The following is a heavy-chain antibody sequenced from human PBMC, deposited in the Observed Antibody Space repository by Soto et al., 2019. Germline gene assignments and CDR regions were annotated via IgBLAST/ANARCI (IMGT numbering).Heavy chain of an antibody. V-gene: IGHV4-30-4*01. J-gene: IGHJ6*02. CDR3: ARDEGIAAAGTPYYYYGMDV. D-gene: IGHD6-13*01. CDR1: GGSISSGDYY. CDR2: IYYSGST. Sequence: SETLSLTCTVSGGSISSGDYYWSWIRQPPGKGLEWIGYIYYSGSTYYNPSLKSRVTISVDKSKNQFSLKLSSVTAADTAVYYCARDEGIAAAGTPYYYYGMDVWGQGTTVTVSS.